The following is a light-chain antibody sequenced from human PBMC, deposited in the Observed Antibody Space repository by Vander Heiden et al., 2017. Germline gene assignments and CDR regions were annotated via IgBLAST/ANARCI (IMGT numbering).Light chain of an antibody. CDR2: EVT. CDR3: SSYAGTITPVV. CDR1: SSDVGSYNF. V-gene: IGLV2-23*02. J-gene: IGLJ2*01. Sequence: QSALTQPASVSGSLGPSITIYCNGASSDVGSYNFVSWYQQHPGKVPKVLIYEVTKRPSGVSDRFSGSKSGNTASLTISGLQAEDEADYYCSSYAGTITPVVFGGGTKLTVL.